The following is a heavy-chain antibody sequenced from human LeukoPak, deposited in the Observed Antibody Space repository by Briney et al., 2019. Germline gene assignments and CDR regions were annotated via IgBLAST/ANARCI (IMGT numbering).Heavy chain of an antibody. J-gene: IGHJ4*02. CDR3: AREQGLQLWDY. Sequence: TGGSLRLSCAASGFTVTTNYMTWVRQAPGKGLEWVSIIYSGGYTDYADSVKGRFTIFRDNSRNMLYLEMNSLRAEDTAVYYCAREQGLQLWDYWGQGTLVTVSS. V-gene: IGHV3-66*02. CDR1: GFTVTTNY. CDR2: IYSGGYT. D-gene: IGHD5-18*01.